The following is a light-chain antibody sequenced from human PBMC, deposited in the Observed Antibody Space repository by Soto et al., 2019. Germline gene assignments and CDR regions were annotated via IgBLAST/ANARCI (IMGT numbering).Light chain of an antibody. CDR2: GAS. CDR3: QQYGRSPRT. J-gene: IGKJ1*01. CDR1: QSVTSNY. V-gene: IGKV3-20*01. Sequence: EIVLTQSPGTLSLSPGERATLSCRASQSVTSNYLAWYQQKPGQAPRLLFYGASSRATGIPDRFSGSGSGTDCSLTISRLEPEDCAVYYCQQYGRSPRTFGQGTKVEI.